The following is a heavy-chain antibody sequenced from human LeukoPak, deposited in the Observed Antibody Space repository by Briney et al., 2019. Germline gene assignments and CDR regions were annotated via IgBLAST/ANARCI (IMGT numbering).Heavy chain of an antibody. CDR3: ARGLGSSGWYGDY. Sequence: GSLRLSCAASGFTFSSYSMNWIRQPPGKGLEWIGEINHSGSTNYNPSLKSRVTISVDTSKNQFSLKLSSVTAADTAVHYCARGLGSSGWYGDYWGQGTLVTVSS. J-gene: IGHJ4*02. CDR1: GFTFSSYS. CDR2: INHSGST. D-gene: IGHD6-19*01. V-gene: IGHV4-34*01.